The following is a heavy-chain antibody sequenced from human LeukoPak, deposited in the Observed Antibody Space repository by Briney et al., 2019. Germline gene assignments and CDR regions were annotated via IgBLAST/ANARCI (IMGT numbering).Heavy chain of an antibody. CDR2: IKQDGSEK. D-gene: IGHD6-13*01. J-gene: IGHJ4*02. V-gene: IGHV3-7*03. CDR1: GFTFSSYW. Sequence: GSLRLSCAASGFTFSSYWMSWVRQAPGKGLEWVANIKQDGSEKYYVDSVKGRFTISRDNAKNSLYLQMNSLRAEDTAVYYCAKTAGIAAAADFDYWGQGTLVTVSS. CDR3: AKTAGIAAAADFDY.